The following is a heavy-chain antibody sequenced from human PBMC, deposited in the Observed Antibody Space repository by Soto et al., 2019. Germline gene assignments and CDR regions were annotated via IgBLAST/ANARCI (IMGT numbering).Heavy chain of an antibody. J-gene: IGHJ6*02. CDR3: ARRTGFLERLFPVDYYYGIDA. CDR2: IYYSGST. D-gene: IGHD3-3*01. CDR1: GGSISSSSYY. V-gene: IGHV4-39*01. Sequence: SVTLSLTCTVTGGSISSSSYYWGWIRQPPGKGLEWIGSIYYSGSTYYNPSLKSRVTISVDTSKNQFSLKLSSVTAADTAVYYCARRTGFLERLFPVDYYYGIDARGQGTTVT.